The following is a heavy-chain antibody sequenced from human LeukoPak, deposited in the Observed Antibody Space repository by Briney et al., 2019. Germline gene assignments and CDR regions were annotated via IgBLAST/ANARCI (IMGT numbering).Heavy chain of an antibody. J-gene: IGHJ6*04. CDR2: IYYSGST. Sequence: SETLSLTCTVSGGSISSGGYYWRWIRQHPGKGLEWVGYIYYSGSTYYNPSLKSRVTISVDTSKNQFSLKLSSVTAADTAVYYCARDRAYCSGGSCYSGGMDVWGKGTTVTVSS. V-gene: IGHV4-31*03. CDR3: ARDRAYCSGGSCYSGGMDV. CDR1: GGSISSGGYY. D-gene: IGHD2-15*01.